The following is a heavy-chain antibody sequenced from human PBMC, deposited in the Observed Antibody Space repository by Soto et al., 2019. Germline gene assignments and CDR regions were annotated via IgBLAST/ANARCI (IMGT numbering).Heavy chain of an antibody. CDR2: IWYDGSNK. V-gene: IGHV3-33*01. CDR3: VRATYFSDSSGYTRCFDY. J-gene: IGHJ4*02. D-gene: IGHD3-22*01. CDR1: GFTFSSYG. Sequence: GSLRLSCAASGFTFSSYGMHWVRQAPGKGLEWVAVIWYDGSNKYYADSVKGRFTISRDNAKNSLYLQMNSLRAEDTAVYYCVRATYFSDSSGYTRCFDYWGQGTMVTVSS.